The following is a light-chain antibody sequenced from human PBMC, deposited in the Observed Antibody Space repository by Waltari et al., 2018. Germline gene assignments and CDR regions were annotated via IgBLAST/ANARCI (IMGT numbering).Light chain of an antibody. CDR3: QQRSSWPLT. CDR1: QSVSHH. Sequence: EIVLTQSPATLSLSPGESATLSCRASQSVSHHLAWYQQKPGRAPRLLISDAFNRATGVPARFSGSGSGTDFTLIISSLEPEDFAVYYCQQRSSWPLTFGQGTRLDIK. CDR2: DAF. J-gene: IGKJ5*01. V-gene: IGKV3-11*01.